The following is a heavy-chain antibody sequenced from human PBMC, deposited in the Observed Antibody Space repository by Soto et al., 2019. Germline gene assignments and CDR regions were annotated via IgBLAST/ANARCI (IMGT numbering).Heavy chain of an antibody. CDR2: LSGSGGTT. V-gene: IGHV3-23*01. CDR3: AKGTTRGFLLGFGMDV. CDR1: GFTFSTYA. Sequence: EVQLLESGGGLVQPGGSLRLSCAASGFTFSTYAMSWVRQAPGKGLEWVSALSGSGGTTYYADSVKGRFTISRDNSKNTLYLQMNSLRAEDTALYYCAKGTTRGFLLGFGMDVWGQGTTVTVSS. J-gene: IGHJ6*02. D-gene: IGHD3-3*01.